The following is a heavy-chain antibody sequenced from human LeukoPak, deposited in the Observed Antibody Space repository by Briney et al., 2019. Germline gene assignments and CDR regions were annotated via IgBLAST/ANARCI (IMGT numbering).Heavy chain of an antibody. J-gene: IGHJ4*02. Sequence: TTGSTSSREWVQRSGHAPGLRQVWVSRINRDGRSTTYADSVKGRFTISRDNAKNTLYLQMNSLRAEDTAVYYCARHPYDILTGPSFDYWGQGTLVTVSS. CDR2: INRDGRST. CDR3: ARHPYDILTGPSFDY. CDR1: GSTSSREW. D-gene: IGHD3-9*01. V-gene: IGHV3-74*01.